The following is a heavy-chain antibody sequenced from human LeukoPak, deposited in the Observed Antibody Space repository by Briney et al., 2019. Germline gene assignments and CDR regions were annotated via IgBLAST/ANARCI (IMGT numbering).Heavy chain of an antibody. Sequence: SETLSLTCAVYGGSFSGYYWSWIRQPPGKGLEWIGEINHSGSTNYNPSLKSRVTISVDTSKNQFSLKLSSVTAADTAVYYCARNFGAARAPLYTAMVRWFDPWGQGTLVTVSS. CDR2: INHSGST. CDR1: GGSFSGYY. CDR3: ARNFGAARAPLYTAMVRWFDP. V-gene: IGHV4-34*01. D-gene: IGHD5-18*01. J-gene: IGHJ5*02.